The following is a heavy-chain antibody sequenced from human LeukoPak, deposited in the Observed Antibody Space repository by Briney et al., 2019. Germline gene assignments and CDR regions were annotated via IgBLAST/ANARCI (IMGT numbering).Heavy chain of an antibody. CDR3: AAVGTTDYYYGMDV. V-gene: IGHV1-58*01. CDR2: IVVGSGNT. Sequence: ASVKVSCKASGFTFTSSAVQWVRQARGQRLEWIGWIVVGSGNTNYAQKSQERVTITRDMSTSTAYMELSSLRSEDTAVYYCAAVGTTDYYYGMDVWGKGTTVTVSS. CDR1: GFTFTSSA. D-gene: IGHD4-17*01. J-gene: IGHJ6*04.